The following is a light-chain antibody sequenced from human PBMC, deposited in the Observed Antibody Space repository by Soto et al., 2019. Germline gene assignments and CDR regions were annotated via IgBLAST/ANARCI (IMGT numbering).Light chain of an antibody. CDR2: HAI. CDR3: QQYNNWPLT. J-gene: IGKJ4*01. Sequence: EIVMTQSPATLSVSPGERVTLSCRASESVSINVAWYQQKPGQAPRLLIYHAITRATGIPARFSGSGSGTELTLTISSLQSEDFAIYYCQQYNNWPLTFGGGTKVEI. CDR1: ESVSIN. V-gene: IGKV3-15*01.